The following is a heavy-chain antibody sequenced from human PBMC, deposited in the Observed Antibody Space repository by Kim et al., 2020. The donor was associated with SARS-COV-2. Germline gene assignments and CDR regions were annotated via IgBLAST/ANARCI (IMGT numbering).Heavy chain of an antibody. D-gene: IGHD1-7*01. CDR3: AKNGITGTNNAFDI. CDR1: GGTFSSYA. Sequence: SVKVSCKASGGTFSSYAISWVRQAPGQGLEWMGGIIPIFGTANYAQKFQGRVTITADESTSTAYMELSSLRSEDTAVYYCAKNGITGTNNAFDIWGQGTMVTVSS. V-gene: IGHV1-69*13. CDR2: IIPIFGTA. J-gene: IGHJ3*02.